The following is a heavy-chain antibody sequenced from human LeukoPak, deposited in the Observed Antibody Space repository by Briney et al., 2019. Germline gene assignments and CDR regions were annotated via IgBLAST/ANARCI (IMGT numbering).Heavy chain of an antibody. D-gene: IGHD5-12*01. CDR1: GFPFSTYS. J-gene: IGHJ3*02. CDR2: ISSRSGFI. V-gene: IGHV3-21*01. CDR3: ATRGYSGSDAFDM. Sequence: PGGSLRLSCAASGFPFSTYSMNWVRRAPGKEVEWFTCISSRSGFIYYTDSVKGRFTISRDNAKNSLYLQMNSLRAEDTAVYYCATRGYSGSDAFDMWGQGTMVTVSS.